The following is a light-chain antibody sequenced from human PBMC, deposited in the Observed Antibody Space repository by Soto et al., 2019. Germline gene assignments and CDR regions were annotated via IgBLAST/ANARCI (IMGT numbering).Light chain of an antibody. Sequence: EIVLTQSPGTLSLSPGERATLSCRASQSVSSSYLAWYQQKPGQAPRLLIYGASSRATGIPDRFSGSGSGTDFTLNISRLEPEDFAAYYCQQYGSSPSITFGQGTRLEIK. CDR1: QSVSSSY. J-gene: IGKJ5*01. V-gene: IGKV3-20*01. CDR3: QQYGSSPSIT. CDR2: GAS.